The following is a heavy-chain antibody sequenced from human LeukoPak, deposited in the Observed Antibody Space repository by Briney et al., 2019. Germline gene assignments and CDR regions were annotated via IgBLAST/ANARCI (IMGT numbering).Heavy chain of an antibody. V-gene: IGHV3-7*01. CDR3: ARMGGSYGY. Sequence: GGSLRLSCAASGFTFSSYWMSWVHQAPGKGLEWVANIKQDGGEKYYADPVQGRLTVSRDNAKKSLYLQMDSLRAEDTAVYYCARMGGSYGYWGQGTLVTVSS. J-gene: IGHJ4*02. CDR1: GFTFSSYW. D-gene: IGHD1-26*01. CDR2: IKQDGGEK.